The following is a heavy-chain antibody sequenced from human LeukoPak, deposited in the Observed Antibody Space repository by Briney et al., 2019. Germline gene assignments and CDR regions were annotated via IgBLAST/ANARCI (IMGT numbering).Heavy chain of an antibody. J-gene: IGHJ4*02. V-gene: IGHV3-21*01. CDR3: ATGGVHSHDTSADY. CDR1: GFTFSRSS. Sequence: GGSLRLSCAASGFTFSRSSMNWVRQAPGKGLEWVSSITTSRSYIYYTDSVKGRFTISRDNAKNSLYLQMNSLRGEETAVYYCATGGVHSHDTSADYWGQGTLVTVSS. D-gene: IGHD3-22*01. CDR2: ITTSRSYI.